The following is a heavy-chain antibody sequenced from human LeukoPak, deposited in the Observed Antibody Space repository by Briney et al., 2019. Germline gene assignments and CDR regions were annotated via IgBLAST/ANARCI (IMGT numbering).Heavy chain of an antibody. CDR3: ARESSWSFDN. Sequence: GGSLRLSCEASGFTFSGYFMTWIRQAPGKGLEWVSYISSSGTAMFYTDSVKGRFTISRDNAKNSLFLQMNSLRVEDTAVYYCARESSWSFDNWGQGTLVTVSS. CDR1: GFTFSGYF. J-gene: IGHJ4*02. V-gene: IGHV3-11*01. CDR2: ISSSGTAM. D-gene: IGHD6-13*01.